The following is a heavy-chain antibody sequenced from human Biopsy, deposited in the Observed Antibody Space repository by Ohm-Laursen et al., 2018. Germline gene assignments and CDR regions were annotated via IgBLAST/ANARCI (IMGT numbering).Heavy chain of an antibody. CDR1: GYTFTSYY. CDR2: ITPTNDNP. Sequence: ASVKVSCKSSGYTFTSYYLHWVRQAPGQGLEWMGRITPTNDNPAYAQKFKGRITMTKDTSTSTVYMDLSSLTFDDSPVYYCARGPRGLVVITTTALYFDYWGQGNLVTVSS. J-gene: IGHJ4*02. D-gene: IGHD3-22*01. V-gene: IGHV1-46*01. CDR3: ARGPRGLVVITTTALYFDY.